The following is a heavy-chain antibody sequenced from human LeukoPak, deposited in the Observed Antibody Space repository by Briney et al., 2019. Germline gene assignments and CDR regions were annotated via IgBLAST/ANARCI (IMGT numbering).Heavy chain of an antibody. CDR1: GFTFSSYG. D-gene: IGHD3-10*01. CDR3: ASQSPGPVRGVLDALDI. CDR2: ISSSSSTI. J-gene: IGHJ3*02. V-gene: IGHV3-48*04. Sequence: GRSLRLSCAASGFTFSSYGMHWVRQAPGKGLEWVSYISSSSSTIYYADSVKGRFTISRDNAKNSLYLQMNSLRAEDTAVYYCASQSPGPVRGVLDALDIWGQGTMVTVSS.